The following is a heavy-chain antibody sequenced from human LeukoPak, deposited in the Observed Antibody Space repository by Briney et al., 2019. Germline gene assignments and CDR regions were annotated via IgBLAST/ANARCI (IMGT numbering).Heavy chain of an antibody. CDR2: IYYSGST. CDR1: GGSISSSSYY. J-gene: IGHJ4*02. D-gene: IGHD3-9*01. CDR3: ARQGDILTGQTIDY. Sequence: SETLSLTCTVSGGSISSSSYYWGWIRQPPGKGLEWIGSIYYSGSTYYNPSLKSRVTISVDTSKNQFSLKLSSVTAADTAVYYCARQGDILTGQTIDYWGQGTLVTVSS. V-gene: IGHV4-39*01.